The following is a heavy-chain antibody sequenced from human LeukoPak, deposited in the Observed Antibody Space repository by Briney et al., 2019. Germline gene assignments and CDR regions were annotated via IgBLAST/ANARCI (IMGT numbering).Heavy chain of an antibody. Sequence: PGGSLRLSCAASGFTFSSYSMNWVRQAPGKGLEWVSSISSSSSYIYYADSVKGRFTISRDNDKNSLYLQMNRLRDEDTAVYYCAREVREEQWLGPFDYWGQGTLVTVSS. D-gene: IGHD6-19*01. CDR3: AREVREEQWLGPFDY. CDR2: ISSSSSYI. CDR1: GFTFSSYS. V-gene: IGHV3-21*01. J-gene: IGHJ4*02.